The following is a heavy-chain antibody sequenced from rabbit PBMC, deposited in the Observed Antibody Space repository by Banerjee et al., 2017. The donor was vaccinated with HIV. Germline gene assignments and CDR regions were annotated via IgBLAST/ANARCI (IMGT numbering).Heavy chain of an antibody. V-gene: IGHV1S40*01. D-gene: IGHD4-2*01. CDR2: INTSSGNT. Sequence: QSLEESGGDLVKPEGSLTLTCTASGFSFTNKYVMCWVRQAPGKGLEWIACINTSSGNTVYATWAKGRFTISKTSSTTVTLQMTSLTAADTATYFCARDTGSSWDLWGPGTLVTVS. J-gene: IGHJ4*01. CDR1: GFSFTNKYV. CDR3: ARDTGSSWDL.